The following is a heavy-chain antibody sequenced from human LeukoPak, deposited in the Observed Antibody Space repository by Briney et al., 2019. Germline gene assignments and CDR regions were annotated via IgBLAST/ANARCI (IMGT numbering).Heavy chain of an antibody. D-gene: IGHD3-3*01. V-gene: IGHV3-30*02. J-gene: IGHJ4*02. CDR1: GFTFSTYG. Sequence: GGSLRLSCAASGFTFSTYGMHWVRQAPGKGLEWVAFIRYDGSDKYYADSVKGRFTISRDNSKNTVYLQMNSLRAEDTAVYYCAKISRNYDFWSGIGYFDYWGQGTLVTVSS. CDR3: AKISRNYDFWSGIGYFDY. CDR2: IRYDGSDK.